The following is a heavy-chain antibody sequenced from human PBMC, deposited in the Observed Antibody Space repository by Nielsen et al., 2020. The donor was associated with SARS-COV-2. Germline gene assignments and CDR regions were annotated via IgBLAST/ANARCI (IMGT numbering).Heavy chain of an antibody. J-gene: IGHJ4*02. CDR3: VREWGY. D-gene: IGHD2-15*01. V-gene: IGHV3-9*01. CDR2: ISWNSGSI. Sequence: GGSLRLSCAASGFTFSAHAMIWVRQAAGKGLEWVSGISWNSGSIGYADSVKGRFTISRDNAKNSLYLQMNSLRVDDTAVYYCVREWGYWGQGTLVTVSS. CDR1: GFTFSAHA.